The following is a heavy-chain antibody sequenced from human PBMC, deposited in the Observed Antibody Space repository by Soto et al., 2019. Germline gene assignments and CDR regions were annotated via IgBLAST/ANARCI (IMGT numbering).Heavy chain of an antibody. CDR2: INAGNGNT. CDR3: ARGYGGYFHWFDP. V-gene: IGHV1-3*01. CDR1: GYTFTSYA. D-gene: IGHD5-12*01. J-gene: IGHJ5*02. Sequence: ASVKVSCKASGYTFTSYAMHWVRQAPGQRLEWMGWINAGNGNTKYSQKFQGRVTITRDTSASTAYMELSSLRSEDTAVYYCARGYGGYFHWFDPWGQGTPVTVSS.